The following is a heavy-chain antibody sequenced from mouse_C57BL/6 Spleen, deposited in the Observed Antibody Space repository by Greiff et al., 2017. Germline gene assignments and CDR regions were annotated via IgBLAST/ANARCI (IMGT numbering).Heavy chain of an antibody. D-gene: IGHD1-1*01. V-gene: IGHV1-18*01. CDR3: ARSGGITTVVEDYYAMDY. CDR2: INPNNGGT. Sequence: EVQLQQSGPELVKPGASVKIPCKASGYTFTDYNMDWVKQSHGKSLEWIGDINPNNGGTIYNQKFKGKATLTVDKSSSTAYMELRSLTSEDTAVYYCARSGGITTVVEDYYAMDYWGQGTSVTVSS. J-gene: IGHJ4*01. CDR1: GYTFTDYN.